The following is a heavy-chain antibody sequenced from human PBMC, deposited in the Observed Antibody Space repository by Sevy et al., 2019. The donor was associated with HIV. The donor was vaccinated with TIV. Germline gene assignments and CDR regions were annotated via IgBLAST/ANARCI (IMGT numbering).Heavy chain of an antibody. J-gene: IGHJ6*02. CDR3: ARTSRGIVVIPAAQHYYGMDV. D-gene: IGHD2-2*01. CDR2: INTNTGNP. CDR1: GYTFTSYG. V-gene: IGHV7-4-1*02. Sequence: ASVMVSCKASGYTFTSYGMNWVRQAPGQGLEWMGWINTNTGNPTYAQGFTGRFVFSLDTSVSTAYLQISSLKAEDTAVYYCARTSRGIVVIPAAQHYYGMDVWGQGTTVTVSS.